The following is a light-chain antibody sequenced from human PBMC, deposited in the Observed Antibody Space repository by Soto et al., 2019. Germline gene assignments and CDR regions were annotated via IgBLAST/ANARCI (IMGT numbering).Light chain of an antibody. Sequence: QSALTQPASVSGSPGQSITISFTGTSSDVGGYNFVSWYQHHPGKAPKLMIYEVSNRPSGVSNRFSGSKSGNTASLTISGLQAEDEADYYCSSYTSSSTLLYVFGTGTKVTVL. CDR3: SSYTSSSTLLYV. CDR2: EVS. V-gene: IGLV2-14*01. J-gene: IGLJ1*01. CDR1: SSDVGGYNF.